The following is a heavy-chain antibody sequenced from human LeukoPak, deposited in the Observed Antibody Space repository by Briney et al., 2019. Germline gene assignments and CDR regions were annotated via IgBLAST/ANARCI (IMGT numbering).Heavy chain of an antibody. CDR3: ASPGYGSGSYSDYYGMDV. Sequence: SETLSLTCTVSGGSISSSSYYWGWIRQPPGKGLEWIGSIYYSGSTYYNPSLKSRVTISVDTSKNQFSLKLSSVTAADTAVYYCASPGYGSGSYSDYYGMDVWGQGTTVTVSS. CDR1: GGSISSSSYY. D-gene: IGHD3-10*01. J-gene: IGHJ6*02. V-gene: IGHV4-39*01. CDR2: IYYSGST.